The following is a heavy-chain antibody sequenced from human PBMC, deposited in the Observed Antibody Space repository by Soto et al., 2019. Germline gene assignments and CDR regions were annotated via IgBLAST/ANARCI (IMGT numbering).Heavy chain of an antibody. CDR3: AREQLAETYSSSWAPYGMDV. D-gene: IGHD6-13*01. CDR1: GYTFTGYY. Sequence: ASVKVSCKASGYTFTGYYMHWVRQAPGQGLEWMGWINPNSGGTNYAQKFQGWVTMTRDTSISTAYMELSRLRSDDTAVYYCAREQLAETYSSSWAPYGMDVWGQGTTVTVSS. J-gene: IGHJ6*02. CDR2: INPNSGGT. V-gene: IGHV1-2*04.